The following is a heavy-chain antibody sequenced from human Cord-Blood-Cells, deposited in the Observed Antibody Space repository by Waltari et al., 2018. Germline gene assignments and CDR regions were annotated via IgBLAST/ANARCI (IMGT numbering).Heavy chain of an antibody. D-gene: IGHD6-6*01. J-gene: IGHJ5*02. CDR3: ARGAAARPYWFDP. CDR1: GGSFSGYY. Sequence: QVQLQQWSAGLLKPSETLSLTCAVYGGSFSGYYWSWIRQPPGKGLEWIGEINHSGSTTYNPSLKSRVTISVDTSKNQFSLKLSSVTAADTAVYYCARGAAARPYWFDPWGQGTLVTVSS. CDR2: INHSGST. V-gene: IGHV4-34*01.